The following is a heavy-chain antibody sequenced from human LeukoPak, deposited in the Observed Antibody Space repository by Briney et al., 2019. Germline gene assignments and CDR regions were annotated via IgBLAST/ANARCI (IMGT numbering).Heavy chain of an antibody. Sequence: PSETLSLTCTVSGGSISSYYWSWIRQPPGKGLEWIGYIYYSRSTNYNPSLKSRVTISVDTSKNQFSLKLSSVTAADTAVYYCARGGSPYYDILTGYFPYNYNWFDPWGQGTLVTVSS. J-gene: IGHJ5*02. CDR3: ARGGSPYYDILTGYFPYNYNWFDP. V-gene: IGHV4-59*13. CDR1: GGSISSYY. D-gene: IGHD3-9*01. CDR2: IYYSRST.